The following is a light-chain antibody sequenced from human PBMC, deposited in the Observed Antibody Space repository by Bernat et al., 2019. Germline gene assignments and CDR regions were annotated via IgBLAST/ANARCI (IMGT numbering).Light chain of an antibody. V-gene: IGLV2-11*01. CDR2: DVN. CDR3: CSYAGSYSFVV. Sequence: QSALTQPRSVSGSPGQSVTISCSGTSSDVGGYNYVSWYQQHPAKAPKLMIYDVNKRPSGVPDRFSGSKSGNTAFLTISGLQAEDEADYYCCSYAGSYSFVVFGGGTKLT. J-gene: IGLJ2*01. CDR1: SSDVGGYNY.